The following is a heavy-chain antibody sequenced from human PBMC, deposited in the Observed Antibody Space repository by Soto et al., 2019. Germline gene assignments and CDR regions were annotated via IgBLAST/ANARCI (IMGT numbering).Heavy chain of an antibody. D-gene: IGHD4-17*01. J-gene: IGHJ6*02. Sequence: QVQLVQSGAEVKKPGSSVKVSCKASGGTFSSYAISWVRQAPGQGLEWMGGIIPIFGTANYAQKFQGRVTITADESTSTAYMELSSLRSKDTAVYYCARGVRDPTVTTWGVRHYYYGMDVWGQGTTVTVSS. CDR3: ARGVRDPTVTTWGVRHYYYGMDV. CDR1: GGTFSSYA. V-gene: IGHV1-69*01. CDR2: IIPIFGTA.